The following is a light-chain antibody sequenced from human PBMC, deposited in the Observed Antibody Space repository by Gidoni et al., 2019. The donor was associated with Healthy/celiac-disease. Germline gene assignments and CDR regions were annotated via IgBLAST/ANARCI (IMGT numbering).Light chain of an antibody. Sequence: SYELTQPPSVSVSPGQTASITCSGDKLVDKYACWYQQKPGQSPVLVIDQDSKRPSGIPERFSGSNSGNTATLTISGTQAMDEADYYCQAWDSSKVVFGGGTKLTVL. CDR2: QDS. CDR3: QAWDSSKVV. J-gene: IGLJ2*01. V-gene: IGLV3-1*01. CDR1: KLVDKY.